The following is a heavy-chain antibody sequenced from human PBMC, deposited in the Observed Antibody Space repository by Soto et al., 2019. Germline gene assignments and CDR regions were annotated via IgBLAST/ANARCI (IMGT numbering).Heavy chain of an antibody. V-gene: IGHV3-30-3*01. CDR2: ISYDGSNK. J-gene: IGHJ3*02. D-gene: IGHD3-22*01. CDR1: GFTFSGSA. Sequence: PGGSLRLSCAASGFTFSGSAMHWVRQAPGKGLEWVAIISYDGSNKYYAESVKGRFTISRDNSKNTLYLKMNSLNAEDTAVYYCAREGHSSGFYSASDIWGQGTMVTVSS. CDR3: AREGHSSGFYSASDI.